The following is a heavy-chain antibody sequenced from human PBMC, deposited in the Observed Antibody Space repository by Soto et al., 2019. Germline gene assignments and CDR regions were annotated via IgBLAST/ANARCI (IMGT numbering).Heavy chain of an antibody. V-gene: IGHV3-53*02. D-gene: IGHD2-15*01. J-gene: IGHJ4*02. CDR2: IYSGGST. Sequence: EVQLVETGGGLIQPGGSLRLSCAASGFTVSSNYMSWVRQAPGKGLEWVSVIYSGGSTYYAVSVKGRFTISRDNSKNTLYRQMNSLRAEDTAVYYCARVCSGGSCYSVQQGLFDYWGQGTLVTVSS. CDR3: ARVCSGGSCYSVQQGLFDY. CDR1: GFTVSSNY.